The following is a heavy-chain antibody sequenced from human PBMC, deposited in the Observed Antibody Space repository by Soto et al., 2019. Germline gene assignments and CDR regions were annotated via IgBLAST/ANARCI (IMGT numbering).Heavy chain of an antibody. Sequence: SVKASCRASGYTFTGYYMHWARQAPGQGLEWMGWINPNSGGTNYAQKFQGRVTMTRDTSISTAYMELSRLRSDDTAVYYCAREDVWGSYRPWGQGTLVTVSS. CDR3: AREDVWGSYRP. D-gene: IGHD3-16*01. CDR2: INPNSGGT. CDR1: GYTFTGYY. V-gene: IGHV1-2*02. J-gene: IGHJ5*02.